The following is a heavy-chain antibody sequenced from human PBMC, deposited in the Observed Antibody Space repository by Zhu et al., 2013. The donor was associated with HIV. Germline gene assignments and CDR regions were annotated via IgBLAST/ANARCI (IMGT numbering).Heavy chain of an antibody. D-gene: IGHD3-22*01. Sequence: QVQLVQSGAEVKKPGSSVKVSCKASGGTFSSYAISWVRQAPGQGLEWMGGIIPILGTANYAQKFQGRVTITADESTSTAYMELSSLRSEDTAVYYCARSLGDYYDSSGYSRGLRRKDPTPPPYYG. V-gene: IGHV1-69*01. CDR1: GGTFSSYA. J-gene: IGHJ6*01. CDR3: ARSLGDYYDSSGYSRGLRRKDPTPPPYYG. CDR2: IIPILGTA.